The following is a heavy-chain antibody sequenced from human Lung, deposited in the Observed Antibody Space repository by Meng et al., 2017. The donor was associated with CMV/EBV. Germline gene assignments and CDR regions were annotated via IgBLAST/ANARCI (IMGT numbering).Heavy chain of an antibody. CDR1: GGSISSSTYY. V-gene: IGHV4-39*07. Sequence: QVPLQESGPGLVRPSETLSLTCSVAGGSISSSTYYWAWIRQPPGKGLEWIGSLYDSGSTYYHPSLKSRVTISVDTSKTYFSLKLRSVTAADTAVYYCARDLEYWGQGTLVTVSS. CDR2: LYDSGST. CDR3: ARDLEY. D-gene: IGHD1-1*01. J-gene: IGHJ4*02.